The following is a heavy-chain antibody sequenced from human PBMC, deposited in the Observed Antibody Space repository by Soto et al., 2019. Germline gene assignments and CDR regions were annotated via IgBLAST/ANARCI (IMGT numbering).Heavy chain of an antibody. CDR2: INPSGGST. CDR1: GYTFTSYY. Sequence: ASVKVSCKASGYTFTSYYMHWVRQAPGQGLEWMGIINPSGGSTSYAQKFQGRVTMTRDTSTSTVYMELSSLRSEDTAVYYCARGSLVTMIVVVITESDYWGQGTRVTVSS. J-gene: IGHJ4*02. CDR3: ARGSLVTMIVVVITESDY. D-gene: IGHD3-22*01. V-gene: IGHV1-46*01.